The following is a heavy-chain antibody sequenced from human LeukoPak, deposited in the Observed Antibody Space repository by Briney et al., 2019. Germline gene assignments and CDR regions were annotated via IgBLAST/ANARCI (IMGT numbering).Heavy chain of an antibody. CDR1: GFTFSSYG. V-gene: IGHV3-30*18. J-gene: IGHJ3*02. D-gene: IGHD1-26*01. CDR3: AKSTGMGALGAFDI. CDR2: ISYDGSNK. Sequence: PGVSLRLSCAASGFTFSSYGMHWVRQAPGKGLEWVAVISYDGSNKYYGDSVKGRFTISRDNSKNTLYLQMNSLRAEDTAVYDCAKSTGMGALGAFDIWGQGTMVTVSS.